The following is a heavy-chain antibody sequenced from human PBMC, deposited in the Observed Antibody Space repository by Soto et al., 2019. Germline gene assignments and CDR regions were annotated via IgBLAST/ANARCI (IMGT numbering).Heavy chain of an antibody. Sequence: QVQLVQSGAEVKKPGSSVKVSCKASGGTFSSYAISWVRQAPGQGLEWMGGIIPIFGTANYAQKVQGRVTITEVASASPPYMELSRLGSEDSAVYYCACPHPPPPPYDPPYYYYGMGVWGQGTTVPVSS. D-gene: IGHD3-3*01. CDR3: ACPHPPPPPYDPPYYYYGMGV. CDR2: IIPIFGTA. V-gene: IGHV1-69*12. CDR1: GGTFSSYA. J-gene: IGHJ6*02.